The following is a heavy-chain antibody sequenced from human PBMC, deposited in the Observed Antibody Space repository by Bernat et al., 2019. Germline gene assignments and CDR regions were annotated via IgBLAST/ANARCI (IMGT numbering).Heavy chain of an antibody. J-gene: IGHJ4*02. Sequence: QLQRQESGPGLVKPSETLSLTCTVSGGSISSSSYYWGWIRQPPGKGLEWIGSIYYSGSTYYNPSLKSRVTISVDTSKNQFSLKLSSVTAADTAVYYCAAVLDWPFGPIDYWGQGTLVIVFS. V-gene: IGHV4-39*01. CDR3: AAVLDWPFGPIDY. CDR1: GGSISSSSYY. D-gene: IGHD3-3*02. CDR2: IYYSGST.